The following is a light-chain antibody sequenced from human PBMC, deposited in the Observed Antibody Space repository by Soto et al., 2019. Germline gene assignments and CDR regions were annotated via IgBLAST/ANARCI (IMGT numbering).Light chain of an antibody. Sequence: DIQITHSASTLSASVLDRVTITCRASQGISSYLAWYQQKPGKAPKLLIYKASTLKSGVPSRFSGSGSGTEFTLTISSLQPDDFATYYCQHYNSYSEAFGQGTKVDIK. J-gene: IGKJ1*01. CDR2: KAS. CDR3: QHYNSYSEA. V-gene: IGKV1-5*03. CDR1: QGISSY.